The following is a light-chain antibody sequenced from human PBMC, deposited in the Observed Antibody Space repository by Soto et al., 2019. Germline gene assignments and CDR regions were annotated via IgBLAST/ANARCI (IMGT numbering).Light chain of an antibody. CDR3: QQYGTSEII. V-gene: IGKV3-20*01. CDR2: DTS. J-gene: IGKJ5*01. Sequence: EVVLTPSQGTLSLSPGGRATQSSRASQSVGNSFVAWYQQKPGQPPRLLIYDTSKRATGIPDRFSGSVSGTDFTLSISRVEPEDFAVFYCQQYGTSEIIFGQGTRLEIK. CDR1: QSVGNSF.